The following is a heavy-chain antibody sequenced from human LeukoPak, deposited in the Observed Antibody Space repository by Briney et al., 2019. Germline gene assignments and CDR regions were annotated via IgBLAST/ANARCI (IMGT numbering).Heavy chain of an antibody. V-gene: IGHV4-38-2*01. CDR2: ICHSGST. CDR3: ARQLYYDFWSGYPGPRY. D-gene: IGHD3-3*01. Sequence: PSETLSLTCAVSGYSISSGYYWGWIRQPPGKGLEWIGSICHSGSTYYNPSLKSRVTISVDTSKNQFSLKLSSVTAADTAVYYCARQLYYDFWSGYPGPRYWGQGTLVTVSS. J-gene: IGHJ4*02. CDR1: GYSISSGYY.